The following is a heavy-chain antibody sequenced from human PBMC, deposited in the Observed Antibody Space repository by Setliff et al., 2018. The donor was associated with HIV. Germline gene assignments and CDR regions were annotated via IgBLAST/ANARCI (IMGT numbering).Heavy chain of an antibody. CDR1: GFTVSTYY. CDR2: IYSDGST. V-gene: IGHV3-66*02. J-gene: IGHJ4*02. Sequence: GASLKLSCAASGFTVSTYYMSWVRQAPGKGLEWVSTIYSDGSTYHADSVNGRFTLSRDISENALYLQIDSLRPEDTAVYYCARLRLYNSALDYWGQGTLVTVSS. CDR3: ARLRLYNSALDY. D-gene: IGHD3-10*01.